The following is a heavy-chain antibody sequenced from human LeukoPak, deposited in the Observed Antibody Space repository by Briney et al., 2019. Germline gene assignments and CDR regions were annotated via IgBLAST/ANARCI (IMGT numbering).Heavy chain of an antibody. CDR3: ARQVNWDYFDY. D-gene: IGHD7-27*01. J-gene: IGHJ4*02. CDR2: ISYSGST. Sequence: PSETLSLTCTVSGDSITNYYWNWIRQPPGKGLEWIGYISYSGSTKYSPSLKSRVTISVDTSNNQFSLKLSSVTAADTAMYYCARQVNWDYFDYWGRGPLVTVSS. CDR1: GDSITNYY. V-gene: IGHV4-59*08.